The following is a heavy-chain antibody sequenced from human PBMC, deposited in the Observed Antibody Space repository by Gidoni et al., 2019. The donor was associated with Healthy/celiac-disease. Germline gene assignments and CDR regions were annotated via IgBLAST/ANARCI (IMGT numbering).Heavy chain of an antibody. Sequence: EVQLVESGGGLVKPGGSLRLSCAAPGFTFSNAWMSWVRQAPGKGLGWFVRIKSKTDGWTTDYAAPVKGRFTISRDDSKNTLYLQMNSLKTEDTAVYYCTTDNRRGSRSGWFDYWGQGTLVTVSS. CDR3: TTDNRRGSRSGWFDY. CDR2: IKSKTDGWTT. V-gene: IGHV3-15*01. D-gene: IGHD6-19*01. CDR1: GFTFSNAW. J-gene: IGHJ4*02.